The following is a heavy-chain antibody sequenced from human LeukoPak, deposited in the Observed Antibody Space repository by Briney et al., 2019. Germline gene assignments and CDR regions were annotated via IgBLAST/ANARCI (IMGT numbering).Heavy chain of an antibody. J-gene: IGHJ6*03. CDR1: GFTFSSYG. Sequence: GGSLRLSCAASGFTFSSYGMHWVRQAPGKGLEWAAVILYDGSNKYYADSVKGRFTISRDNSKNTLYLQMNSLRGEDTAVYYCAKDKSYNYNYMDVWGKGTTVTVSS. CDR3: AKDKSYNYNYMDV. V-gene: IGHV3-30*18. CDR2: ILYDGSNK.